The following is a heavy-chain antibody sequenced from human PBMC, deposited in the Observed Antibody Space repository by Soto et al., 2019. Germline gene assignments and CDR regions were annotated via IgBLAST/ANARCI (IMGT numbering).Heavy chain of an antibody. CDR1: GDSIGNVY. CDR3: ARGMGRYFDL. Sequence: SETLSLTCTVAGDSIGNVYWSWIRQPAGKGLECIGRLATCGRNNYSPSLQSRVTMSLDTSKNRFSLRLTSVPAADTAVYFCARGMGRYFDLWGRGTLVTVSS. D-gene: IGHD2-8*01. J-gene: IGHJ2*01. CDR2: LATCGRN. V-gene: IGHV4-4*07.